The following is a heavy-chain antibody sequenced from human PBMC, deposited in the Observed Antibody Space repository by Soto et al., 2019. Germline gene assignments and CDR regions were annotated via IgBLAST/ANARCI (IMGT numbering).Heavy chain of an antibody. Sequence: SLKISCKASGYRFSTYWIGWVRQRPGKGPEWMAVIYPGDSDTRENPSFQGQVTISADKSSNTVHLQWRSLKASDTAIYYCARLGGIVDTGTWIQWGQGTPVTV. CDR1: GYRFSTYW. V-gene: IGHV5-51*01. D-gene: IGHD1-26*01. CDR2: IYPGDSDT. CDR3: ARLGGIVDTGTWIQ. J-gene: IGHJ4*02.